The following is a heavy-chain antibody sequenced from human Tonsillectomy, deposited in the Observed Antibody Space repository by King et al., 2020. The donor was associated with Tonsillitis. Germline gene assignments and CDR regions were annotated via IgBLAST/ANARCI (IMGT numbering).Heavy chain of an antibody. V-gene: IGHV3-33*01. CDR3: ARDRPVEVTTLLISGGMDV. D-gene: IGHD3-22*01. Sequence: QWQLVQSGGGVVQPGRSLRLSCAASGFTFSSYGMHWVRQAPGKGLEWVAVIWYDGSNKYYADSVKGRFTISRDNSKNTLYLQMNSLRAEDTAVYYCARDRPVEVTTLLISGGMDVWGQGTTVTVSS. CDR1: GFTFSSYG. CDR2: IWYDGSNK. J-gene: IGHJ6*02.